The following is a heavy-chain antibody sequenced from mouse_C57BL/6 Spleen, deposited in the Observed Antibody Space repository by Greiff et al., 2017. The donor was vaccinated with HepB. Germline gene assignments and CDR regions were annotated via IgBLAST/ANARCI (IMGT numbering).Heavy chain of an antibody. CDR1: GFNIKDYY. Sequence: EVQLQQSGAELVKPGASVKLSCTASGFNIKDYYMHWVKQRTEQGLEWIGRIDPEDGETKYAPEFQGKATITADTSSTTAYLQLSSLTSEDTAVYYCARSSSGGSHCDYWGQGTTLTVSS. CDR3: ARSSSGGSHCDY. CDR2: IDPEDGET. V-gene: IGHV14-2*01. D-gene: IGHD1-1*02. J-gene: IGHJ2*01.